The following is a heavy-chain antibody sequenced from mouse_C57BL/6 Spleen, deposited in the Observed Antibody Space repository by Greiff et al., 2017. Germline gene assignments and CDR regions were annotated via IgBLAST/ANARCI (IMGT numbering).Heavy chain of an antibody. J-gene: IGHJ4*01. D-gene: IGHD1-1*01. CDR2: IYPGNSDT. CDR1: GYTFTSYC. V-gene: IGHV1-5*01. Sequence: EVQLQQSGTVLARPGASVKISCKTSGYTFTSYCMHWVKQRPGQGLEWIGAIYPGNSDTSYNQKFKGKAKLTAVTSASTAYLALSGLTNDDSAVYYGTTMGYYGSSPWSEDMDYWGQGTSVTVSS. CDR3: TTMGYYGSSPWSEDMDY.